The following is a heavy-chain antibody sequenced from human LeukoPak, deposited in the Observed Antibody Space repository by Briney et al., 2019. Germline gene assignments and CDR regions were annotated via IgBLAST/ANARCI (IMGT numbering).Heavy chain of an antibody. CDR2: MTGPADTT. CDR3: AKGAEIDH. CDR1: GYNFNNFA. Sequence: GGSLRLSCAASGYNFNNFAMSWVRQAPGKGLEWLSAMTGPADTTYYAESVKGRFTISRDYSKSMVFLQMNSLRVEDTAIYYCAKGAEIDHWGQGTLVTVSS. J-gene: IGHJ4*02. V-gene: IGHV3-23*01.